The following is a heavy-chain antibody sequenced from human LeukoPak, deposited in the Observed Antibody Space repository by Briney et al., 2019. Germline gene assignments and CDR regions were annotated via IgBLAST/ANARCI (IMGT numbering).Heavy chain of an antibody. V-gene: IGHV3-23*01. Sequence: GGSLRLSCAASGFTFSSYAMSWVRQAPGKGLEWVSAISGSGGSTYYADSVKGRFTIFRDNSKNTLYLQMNSLRAEDTAVYYCAKGGIQLWFGAAFDIWGQGTMVTVSS. J-gene: IGHJ3*02. CDR2: ISGSGGST. D-gene: IGHD5-18*01. CDR1: GFTFSSYA. CDR3: AKGGIQLWFGAAFDI.